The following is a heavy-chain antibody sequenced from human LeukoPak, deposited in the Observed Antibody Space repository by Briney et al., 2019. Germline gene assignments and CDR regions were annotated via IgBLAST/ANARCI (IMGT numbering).Heavy chain of an antibody. CDR1: GYTFTNYA. Sequence: ASVKVSCKTSGYTFTNYAINWVRQAPGQGLELMGWINTGTGNPTYAQDFKGRFVFSLDTSVSTAYLQISILKPEDTAVYYCASMGSYSFDYWGQGTLVTVSS. V-gene: IGHV7-4-1*02. CDR2: INTGTGNP. J-gene: IGHJ4*02. CDR3: ASMGSYSFDY. D-gene: IGHD2-21*01.